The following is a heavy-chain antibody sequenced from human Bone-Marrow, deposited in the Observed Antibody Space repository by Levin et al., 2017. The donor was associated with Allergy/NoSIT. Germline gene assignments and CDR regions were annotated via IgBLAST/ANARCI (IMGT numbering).Heavy chain of an antibody. CDR1: GYTFTSYA. CDR2: INAGNGNT. J-gene: IGHJ4*02. CDR3: ARDHGIRFLEWVDH. D-gene: IGHD3-3*01. V-gene: IGHV1-3*01. Sequence: GESLKISCKASGYTFTSYAIHWVRQAPGQRPEWMGWINAGNGNTKYSQNFQGRVTITRDTSATTAYVELSSLRSEDTAVYYCARDHGIRFLEWVDHWGQGTLVTVSS.